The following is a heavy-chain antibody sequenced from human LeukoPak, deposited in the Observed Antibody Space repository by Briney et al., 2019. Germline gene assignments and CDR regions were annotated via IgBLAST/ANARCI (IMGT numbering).Heavy chain of an antibody. V-gene: IGHV3-7*01. J-gene: IGHJ4*01. D-gene: IGHD6-13*01. Sequence: GGSLRLSCEVSGFTFTDYWMNWVRQAPGKGPEWVASIRQDGSEKTYVDSVKGRFTITRDNTKNSLSLQLNGLRAEDTAVYYCARDGAAAGLYFDLWGQGTLVTVSS. CDR1: GFTFTDYW. CDR3: ARDGAAAGLYFDL. CDR2: IRQDGSEK.